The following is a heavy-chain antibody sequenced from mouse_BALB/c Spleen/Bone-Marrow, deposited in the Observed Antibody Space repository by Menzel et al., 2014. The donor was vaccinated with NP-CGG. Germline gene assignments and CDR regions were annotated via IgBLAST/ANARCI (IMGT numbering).Heavy chain of an antibody. CDR3: ARVYYHGSSYYFDY. Sequence: DVHLVESGPGLVKPSQSLSLTCSVTGYSITSGYYWNWIRQFPGNKLEWMGYISYDGSNNYNPSLKNRISITRDTSKNQFFLKLNSVTTEDTATYYCARVYYHGSSYYFDYWGQGTTLTVSS. V-gene: IGHV3-6*01. CDR1: GYSITSGYY. CDR2: ISYDGSN. J-gene: IGHJ2*01. D-gene: IGHD1-1*01.